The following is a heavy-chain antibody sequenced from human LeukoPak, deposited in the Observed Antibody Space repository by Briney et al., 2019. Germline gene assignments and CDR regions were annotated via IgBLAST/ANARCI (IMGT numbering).Heavy chain of an antibody. CDR1: GGSFSGYY. Sequence: SETLSLTCAVYGGSFSGYYWSWIRQPPGKGLEWIGEINHSGSTNYNPSLKSRVTISVDTSKNQFSLKLSSVTAADTAVYYCARGRVVGPEIWGQGTMVTVSS. CDR3: ARGRVVGPEI. V-gene: IGHV4-34*01. D-gene: IGHD2-21*01. J-gene: IGHJ3*02. CDR2: INHSGST.